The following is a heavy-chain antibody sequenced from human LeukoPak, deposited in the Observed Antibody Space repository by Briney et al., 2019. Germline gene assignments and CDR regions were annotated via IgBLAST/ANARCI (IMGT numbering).Heavy chain of an antibody. CDR2: ISAYNGNT. V-gene: IGHV1-18*01. CDR3: AGHYHFWSGYYALDY. CDR1: GYTFTSYG. J-gene: IGHJ4*02. Sequence: ASVKVSCKASGYTFTSYGISWVRQAPGQGLEWMGWISAYNGNTNYAQKLQGRVTMTTDTSTSTAYLELRSLRSDDTAVYYCAGHYHFWSGYYALDYWGQGTLVTVSS. D-gene: IGHD3-3*01.